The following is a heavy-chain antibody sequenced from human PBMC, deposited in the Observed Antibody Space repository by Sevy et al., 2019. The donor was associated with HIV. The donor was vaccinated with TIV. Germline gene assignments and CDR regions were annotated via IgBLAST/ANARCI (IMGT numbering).Heavy chain of an antibody. CDR2: ISGTGDYK. CDR3: AKKMGGGSGMAFLVDY. Sequence: GGSRRLSCAASGFTFSNFAMGWVRQAPGKGLDWISVISGTGDYKYYADSVKGRFIISRDNSKNTLFLQMNSLRAEDTAIFYCAKKMGGGSGMAFLVDYWGQGTLVTVSS. J-gene: IGHJ4*02. V-gene: IGHV3-23*01. CDR1: GFTFSNFA. D-gene: IGHD5-18*01.